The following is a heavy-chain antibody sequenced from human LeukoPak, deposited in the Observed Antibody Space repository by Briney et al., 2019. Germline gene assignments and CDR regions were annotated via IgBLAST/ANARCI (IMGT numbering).Heavy chain of an antibody. V-gene: IGHV4-59*01. CDR3: ARGVEYSSSSGLGY. J-gene: IGHJ4*02. Sequence: SETLSLTCTVSGGSISSYYWSWIRQPPGKGLEWIGYIYYSGSTNYNPSLKSRVTISVDTSKNQFSLKLSSVTAADTAVYYCARGVEYSSSSGLGYWGQGTLVTVSS. CDR1: GGSISSYY. CDR2: IYYSGST. D-gene: IGHD6-6*01.